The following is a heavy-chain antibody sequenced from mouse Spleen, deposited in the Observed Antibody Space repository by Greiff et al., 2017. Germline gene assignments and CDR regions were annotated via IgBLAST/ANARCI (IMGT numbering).Heavy chain of an antibody. CDR2: IWSGGST. CDR1: GFSLTSYG. D-gene: IGHD2-14*01. V-gene: IGHV2-2*01. Sequence: QVQLQQSGPGLVQPSQSLSITCTVSGFSLTSYGVHWVRQSPGKGLEWLGVIWSGGSTDYNAAFISRLSISKDNSKSQVFFKMNSLQADDTAIYYCARVYRYDGAWFAYWGQGTLGTVSA. J-gene: IGHJ3*01. CDR3: ARVYRYDGAWFAY.